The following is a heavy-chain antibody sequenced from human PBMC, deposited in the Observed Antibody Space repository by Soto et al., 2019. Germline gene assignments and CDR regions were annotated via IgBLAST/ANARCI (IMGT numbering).Heavy chain of an antibody. Sequence: EAQLVESGGGLVKPVGSLRLTCVGSGFQYKHPWMTWVRQAPGKGPEWVGRIKSITDGGTTDYGAPVKGRFTISRDDSKNAVYLQMNSLKTEDTAMYYCTTDVPFTGGGAIAYWGQGTLVTVSS. CDR3: TTDVPFTGGGAIAY. J-gene: IGHJ4*02. D-gene: IGHD3-16*02. CDR1: GFQYKHPW. V-gene: IGHV3-15*01. CDR2: IKSITDGGTT.